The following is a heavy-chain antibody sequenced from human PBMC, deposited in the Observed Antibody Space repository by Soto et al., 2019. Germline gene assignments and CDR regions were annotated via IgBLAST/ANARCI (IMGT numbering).Heavy chain of an antibody. CDR3: ASLGWGEVPPLYS. CDR1: GFTFSSYA. J-gene: IGHJ4*02. D-gene: IGHD3-16*01. V-gene: IGHV3-23*01. CDR2: VSAAGRF. Sequence: EVQLLESGGGLVQSGGSLRLSCAASGFTFSSYAMSWVRQAPGMGLEWVSGVSAAGRFYYADSVKGRFTISRDNSKNTLFLQMNRLRVEDTAIYYCASLGWGEVPPLYSWGQGTLVTVSS.